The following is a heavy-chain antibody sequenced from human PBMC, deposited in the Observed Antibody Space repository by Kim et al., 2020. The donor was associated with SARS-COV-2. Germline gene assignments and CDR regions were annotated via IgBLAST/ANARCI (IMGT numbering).Heavy chain of an antibody. CDR3: ARRKYGVYWYFDL. Sequence: SYSPSFQAQVPVSADKSISTAYLQGSSLKASDTAVYYCARRKYGVYWYFDLWGRGTLVTVSS. D-gene: IGHD4-17*01. J-gene: IGHJ2*01. V-gene: IGHV5-51*01.